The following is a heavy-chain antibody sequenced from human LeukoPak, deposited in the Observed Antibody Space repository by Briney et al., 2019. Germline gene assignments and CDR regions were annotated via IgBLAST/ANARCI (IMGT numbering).Heavy chain of an antibody. CDR3: AKAKVAGIYFDY. CDR1: GFTFSSYA. Sequence: GGSLRLSCAASGFTFSSYAMSWVRQAPGKGLEWVSAISGSGGSTYYADSVKGRFTISRDNSKNTLYLQMSGLRAEDTAVYYCAKAKVAGIYFDYWGQGTLVTVSS. D-gene: IGHD6-19*01. V-gene: IGHV3-23*01. CDR2: ISGSGGST. J-gene: IGHJ4*02.